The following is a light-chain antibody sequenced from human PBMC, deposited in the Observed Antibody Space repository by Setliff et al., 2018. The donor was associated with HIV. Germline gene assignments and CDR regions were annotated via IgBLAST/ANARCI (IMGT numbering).Light chain of an antibody. CDR1: SSDVGGYDF. J-gene: IGLJ1*01. CDR2: DVS. CDR3: SSYSNTGTFV. Sequence: ALAQPASVSGSPGQSVTISCTGSSSDVGGYDFVYWYQHRPDKGPKVMIHDVSDRPSGVSDRFSGSKSGNTASLTISGLRAEDEADYYCSSYSNTGTFVFGTGTKV. V-gene: IGLV2-14*03.